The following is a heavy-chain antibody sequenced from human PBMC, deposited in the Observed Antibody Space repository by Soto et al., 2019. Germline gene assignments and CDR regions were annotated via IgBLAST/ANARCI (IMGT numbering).Heavy chain of an antibody. CDR1: GYTLTSYA. J-gene: IGHJ6*02. CDR2: INAGDGNI. D-gene: IGHD3-10*01. V-gene: IGHV1-3*01. CDR3: ASQTYYYGSGSYYNVGYYYYGMDV. Sequence: ASVKVSCKASGYTLTSYAMHWVRQATGQRLEWMGWINAGDGNIKYSQKFQGRVTMTRDTSTSTVYMELSSLRSEDTAVYYCASQTYYYGSGSYYNVGYYYYGMDVWGQGTTVTVSS.